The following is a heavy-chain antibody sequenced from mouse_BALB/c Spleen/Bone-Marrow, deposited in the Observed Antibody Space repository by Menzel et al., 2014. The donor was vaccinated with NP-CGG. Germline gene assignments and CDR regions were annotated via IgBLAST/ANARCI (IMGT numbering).Heavy chain of an antibody. J-gene: IGHJ3*01. Sequence: VQRVESGPELVKPGASVKMSCKASGYTFTSYYIHWVKQRPGQGLEWIGWIYPGDGSTKYNEKFKGKTTLTADKSSSTAYMLLSSLASEDSAIYFCARTDSSGSWFAYWGQGTLVTVSA. CDR2: IYPGDGST. CDR3: ARTDSSGSWFAY. CDR1: GYTFTSYY. D-gene: IGHD3-2*01. V-gene: IGHV1S56*01.